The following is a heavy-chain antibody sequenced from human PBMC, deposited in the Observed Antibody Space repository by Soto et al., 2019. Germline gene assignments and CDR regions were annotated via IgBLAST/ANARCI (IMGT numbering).Heavy chain of an antibody. CDR3: EKRLTSLVCFVY. D-gene: IGHD7-27*01. CDR1: GFTFSNYD. Sequence: EVQLLESGGGLVQPGGSLRLSCAASGFTFSNYDMSWVRQAPGKGLEWVSSISGGGGRMYDADSVMGRFTSPRDNFNDTLSPRMNSLRAEETAVYYREKRLTSLVCFVYWRWGSMGTVSS. J-gene: IGHJ4*02. V-gene: IGHV3-23*01. CDR2: ISGGGGRM.